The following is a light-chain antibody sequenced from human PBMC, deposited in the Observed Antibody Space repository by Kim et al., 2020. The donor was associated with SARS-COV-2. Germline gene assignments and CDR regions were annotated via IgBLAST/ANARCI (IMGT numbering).Light chain of an antibody. CDR2: QDS. J-gene: IGLJ2*01. CDR1: KLGDKY. V-gene: IGLV3-1*01. Sequence: SYELTQPPSVSVSPGQTASITCSGDKLGDKYACWYQQKPGQSPVLVIYQDSQRPSGIPERFSGSNSWNTATLTISGTQAMDEADYYCQAWDSSTVVFGGGTQLTVL. CDR3: QAWDSSTVV.